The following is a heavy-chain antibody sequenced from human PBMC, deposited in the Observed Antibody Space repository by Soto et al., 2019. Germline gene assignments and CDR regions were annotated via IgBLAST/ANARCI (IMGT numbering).Heavy chain of an antibody. CDR2: INHSGST. D-gene: IGHD3-3*01. V-gene: IGHV4-34*01. CDR3: ARGHNLITIFGVVMQRGFDP. J-gene: IGHJ5*02. CDR1: GGSFSGYY. Sequence: SETLSLTCAVYGGSFSGYYWSWIRQPPGKGLEWIGEINHSGSTNYNPSLKSRVTISVDTSKNQFSLKLSSVAAADTAVYYCARGHNLITIFGVVMQRGFDPWGQGTLVTVSS.